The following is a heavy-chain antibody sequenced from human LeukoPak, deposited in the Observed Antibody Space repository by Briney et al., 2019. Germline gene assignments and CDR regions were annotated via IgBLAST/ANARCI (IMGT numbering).Heavy chain of an antibody. D-gene: IGHD3-10*01. V-gene: IGHV3-13*04. J-gene: IGHJ6*02. CDR3: ARGSGWGMDV. CDR2: IGTNADT. Sequence: PGGSLRLSCAASGFTVTSHDMHGVRQTTGRGLEWVSVIGTNADTHYPGSVKGRFTISRENAKNSLYLQMTSLRAGDTAVYYCARGSGWGMDVWGQGTTVTVSS. CDR1: GFTVTSHD.